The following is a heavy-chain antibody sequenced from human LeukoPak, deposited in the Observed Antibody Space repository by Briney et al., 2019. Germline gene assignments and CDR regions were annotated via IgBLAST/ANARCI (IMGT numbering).Heavy chain of an antibody. V-gene: IGHV3-30*02. J-gene: IGHJ4*02. CDR1: GFTFRNYD. D-gene: IGHD6-6*01. CDR3: AKDRGIAAREGGLDY. Sequence: PGGSLRLSCAASGFTFRNYDIHWIRQAPGKGLEWVAVIWYGGSNKYYADSVKGRFTISRDNSKNTLYLQMNSLRAEDTAVYYCAKDRGIAAREGGLDYWGQGTLVTVSS. CDR2: IWYGGSNK.